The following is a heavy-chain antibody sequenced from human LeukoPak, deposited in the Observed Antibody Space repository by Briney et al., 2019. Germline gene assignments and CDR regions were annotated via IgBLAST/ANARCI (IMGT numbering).Heavy chain of an antibody. CDR1: GFTFSSYA. V-gene: IGHV3-30*04. Sequence: GGSLRLSCAASGFTFSSYAMHWVRQAPGKGLEWVAVISYDGSNKYYADSVKGRFTISRDNSKNTLYLQMNSLRAEDTAVYYCARGGGYSSGWYGGYFDYWGQGILVTVSS. CDR3: ARGGGYSSGWYGGYFDY. J-gene: IGHJ4*02. CDR2: ISYDGSNK. D-gene: IGHD6-19*01.